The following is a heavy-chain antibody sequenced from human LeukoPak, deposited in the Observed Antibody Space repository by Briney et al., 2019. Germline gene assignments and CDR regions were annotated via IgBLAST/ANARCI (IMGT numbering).Heavy chain of an antibody. V-gene: IGHV3-74*01. CDR2: INSDGSST. Sequence: GGSLRLSCAASGLTFSSYWMHWVRQAPGKGLVWVSRINSDGSSTTYADSVKGRFTISRDNAKNTLYLQMNSLRAEDTAVYYCARDHRAAEYYLDYWGQGTLVTVSS. CDR1: GLTFSSYW. J-gene: IGHJ4*02. D-gene: IGHD6-13*01. CDR3: ARDHRAAEYYLDY.